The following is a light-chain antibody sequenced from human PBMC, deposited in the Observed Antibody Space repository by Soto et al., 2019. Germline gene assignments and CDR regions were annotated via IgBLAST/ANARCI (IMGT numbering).Light chain of an antibody. CDR3: QQYGSSIVT. V-gene: IGKV3-20*01. CDR1: QSVSSSY. CDR2: GAS. J-gene: IGKJ5*01. Sequence: EIVLTRSPGTLSLSPGERATLSCRARQSVSSSYLAWYQQKPGQAPRLLIYGASSRATGIPDRFRGSGFGTDFTLTISRLEPEDFAVYYCQQYGSSIVTFGQGTRLEIK.